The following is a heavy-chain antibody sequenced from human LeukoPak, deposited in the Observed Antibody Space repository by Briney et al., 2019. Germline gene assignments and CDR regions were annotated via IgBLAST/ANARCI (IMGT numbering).Heavy chain of an antibody. Sequence: SGGSLRLSCAASGFTFCSYAMSWVRQAPGKGLEWFSAISGSGGSTYYTDSVKGRFTISRDISKNKLDLQMNSRRAKDTAEYYCAKFGDSSGWYRLDFDCWGQGTLVTVSS. V-gene: IGHV3-23*01. CDR3: AKFGDSSGWYRLDFDC. J-gene: IGHJ4*02. D-gene: IGHD6-19*01. CDR2: ISGSGGST. CDR1: GFTFCSYA.